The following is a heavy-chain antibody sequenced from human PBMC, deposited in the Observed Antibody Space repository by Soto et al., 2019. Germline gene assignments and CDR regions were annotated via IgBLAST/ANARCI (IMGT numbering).Heavy chain of an antibody. Sequence: GGSLRLSCAASGFTFSSYSMNWVRQAPGKGLEWVSSISSSSSYIYYADSVKGRFTISRDNAKNSLYLQMNSLRAEDTAVYYCASLSLDSGGSRTHDYWGQGTLVTVSS. D-gene: IGHD2-15*01. V-gene: IGHV3-21*01. CDR3: ASLSLDSGGSRTHDY. J-gene: IGHJ4*02. CDR1: GFTFSSYS. CDR2: ISSSSSYI.